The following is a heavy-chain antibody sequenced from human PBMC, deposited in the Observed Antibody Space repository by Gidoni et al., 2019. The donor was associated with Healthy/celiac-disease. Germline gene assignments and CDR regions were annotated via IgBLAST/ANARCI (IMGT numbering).Heavy chain of an antibody. CDR3: ARGYGETFDYAFDI. CDR1: GYTFTSYG. D-gene: IGHD4-17*01. V-gene: IGHV1-18*01. Sequence: QVQLVQSGAEVKKPGATVKVPCKASGYTFTSYGIRWVQQAPGQGLEWMGWISAYNGNTNYAQKLQGRVTMTTDTSTSTAYMELRSLGSDDTDVYYCARGYGETFDYAFDIWGQGTMVTVSS. J-gene: IGHJ3*02. CDR2: ISAYNGNT.